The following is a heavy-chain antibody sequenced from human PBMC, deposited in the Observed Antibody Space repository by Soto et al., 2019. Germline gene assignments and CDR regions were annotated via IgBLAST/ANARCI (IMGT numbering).Heavy chain of an antibody. CDR3: ARAQGSGFLVS. J-gene: IGHJ4*02. CDR1: GCSISSGDYY. D-gene: IGHD3-10*01. CDR2: IYYSGST. Sequence: PSETLSLTCTVSGCSISSGDYYWSWIRQPPGKGLEWIGYIYYSGSTYYNPSLKSRVTISVDTSKNQFSLKLSSVTAADTAVYYCARAQGSGFLVSWGQGTLVTVSS. V-gene: IGHV4-30-4*01.